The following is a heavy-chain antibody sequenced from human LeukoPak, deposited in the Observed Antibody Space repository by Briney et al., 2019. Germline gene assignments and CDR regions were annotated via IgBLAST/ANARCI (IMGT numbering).Heavy chain of an antibody. D-gene: IGHD3-10*01. CDR2: IYTSGST. CDR3: ARVGYYGVVRIFDY. CDR1: GGSLSSGSYY. J-gene: IGHJ4*02. Sequence: PSETLSLTCTVSGGSLSSGSYYWSWIRQPAGKGLEWIGRIYTSGSTNYNPSLKSRVTISGDTSKNQFSLKLSSVTAADTAVYYCARVGYYGVVRIFDYWGQGTLVTVSS. V-gene: IGHV4-61*02.